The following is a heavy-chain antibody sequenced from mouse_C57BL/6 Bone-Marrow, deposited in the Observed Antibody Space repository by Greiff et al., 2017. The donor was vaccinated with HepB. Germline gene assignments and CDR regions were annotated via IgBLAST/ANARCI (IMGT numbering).Heavy chain of an antibody. CDR2: SRNKANDYTT. Sequence: EVKLVESGGGLVQSGRSLSLSCATSGFTFSDFYMEWVRQAPGKGLEWIAASRNKANDYTTEYSASVKGRFIVSRDTSQSILYLQMNALRAEDTAIYYCARDGSYGSSPYWYFDVWGTGTTVTVSS. CDR3: ARDGSYGSSPYWYFDV. CDR1: GFTFSDFY. D-gene: IGHD1-1*01. J-gene: IGHJ1*03. V-gene: IGHV7-1*01.